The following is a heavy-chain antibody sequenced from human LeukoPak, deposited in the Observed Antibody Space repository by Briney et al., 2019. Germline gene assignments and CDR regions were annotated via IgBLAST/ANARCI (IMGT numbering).Heavy chain of an antibody. V-gene: IGHV4-38-2*02. Sequence: PSETLSLTCTVSGYSISSGYYWGWIRQPPGKGLEWIGSIYHSGSTYYNPSLKSRVTISVDTSKNQFSLKLSSVTAADTAVYYCATFDWTYYFDYWGQGTLVTVSS. J-gene: IGHJ4*02. CDR3: ATFDWTYYFDY. CDR1: GYSISSGYY. CDR2: IYHSGST. D-gene: IGHD3/OR15-3a*01.